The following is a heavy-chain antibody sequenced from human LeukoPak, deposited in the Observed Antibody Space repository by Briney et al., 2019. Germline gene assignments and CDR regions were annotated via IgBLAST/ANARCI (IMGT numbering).Heavy chain of an antibody. V-gene: IGHV3-64*01. Sequence: GGSLRLSCAASGFTFSSYAMHWVRQAPGKGLEYVAAISSNGGSTYYANSVKGRFTISRDNSKNTLYLQMGSLRAEDMAVYYCARDYYDSSGYYLPGYWGQGTLVTASS. CDR1: GFTFSSYA. CDR2: ISSNGGST. D-gene: IGHD3-22*01. CDR3: ARDYYDSSGYYLPGY. J-gene: IGHJ4*02.